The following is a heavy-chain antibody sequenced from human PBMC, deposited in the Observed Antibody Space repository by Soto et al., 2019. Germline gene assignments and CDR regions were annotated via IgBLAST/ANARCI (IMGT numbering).Heavy chain of an antibody. V-gene: IGHV3-33*01. Sequence: PGGSLRLSCAASGFTFSSYGMHWVRQAPGKGLEWVAVIWYDGSNKYYADSVKGRFTISRDNSKNTLYLQMNSLRAEDTAVYYCARDPNSSGRGQAIDPWGQGTLVTVSS. J-gene: IGHJ5*02. CDR3: ARDPNSSGRGQAIDP. D-gene: IGHD6-19*01. CDR2: IWYDGSNK. CDR1: GFTFSSYG.